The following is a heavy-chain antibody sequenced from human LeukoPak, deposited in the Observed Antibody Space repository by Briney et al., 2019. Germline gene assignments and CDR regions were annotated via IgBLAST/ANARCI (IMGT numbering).Heavy chain of an antibody. CDR1: GFTFSSYS. Sequence: GRSLRLSCAASGFTFSSYSMNWVRQAPGKGLEWVAVISYDGSNKYYADSVKGRFTISRDNSKNTLYVQMNSLRAEDTAVYYCARTSSGWPFDYWGQGTLVTVSS. J-gene: IGHJ4*02. V-gene: IGHV3-30*03. CDR3: ARTSSGWPFDY. D-gene: IGHD6-19*01. CDR2: ISYDGSNK.